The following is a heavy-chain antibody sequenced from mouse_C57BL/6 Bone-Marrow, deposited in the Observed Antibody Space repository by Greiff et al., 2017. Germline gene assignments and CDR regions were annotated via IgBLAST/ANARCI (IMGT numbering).Heavy chain of an antibody. D-gene: IGHD2-3*01. CDR2: ICIGNGYP. J-gene: IGHJ1*03. V-gene: IGHV1-58*01. Sequence: EVQLQQSGAELVRPGSSVKLSCKTSGYTFTSYGINWVKQRPGQGLEWIGYICIGNGYPEYHEKVKGKATLTSDKSSRTAYMQLSSLTSEDSAIYYCARDNDGYSLDWYFDVWGTGTTVTVSS. CDR3: ARDNDGYSLDWYFDV. CDR1: GYTFTSYG.